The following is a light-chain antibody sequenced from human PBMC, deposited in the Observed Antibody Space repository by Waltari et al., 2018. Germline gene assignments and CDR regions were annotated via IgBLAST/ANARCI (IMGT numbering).Light chain of an antibody. V-gene: IGKV1-12*01. Sequence: DIQMTQSPSSLSASVGDTVTITCRASQSLSSWLVWYQQKPGKAPKLLIYKASSLQSGVPSRFSGSGSGTDFTLTISSLQPEDFASYYCLQYNSSPYSFCQGTKVEIK. J-gene: IGKJ2*03. CDR3: LQYNSSPYS. CDR1: QSLSSW. CDR2: KAS.